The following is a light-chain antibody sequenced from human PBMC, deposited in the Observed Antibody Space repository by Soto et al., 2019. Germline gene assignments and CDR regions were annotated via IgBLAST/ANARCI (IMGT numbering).Light chain of an antibody. CDR1: SSDVGGYNS. V-gene: IGLV2-14*01. CDR2: DLN. CDR3: CSYTSSHTFV. J-gene: IGLJ1*01. Sequence: QSALTPPASVSGSPGQAITISCTGTSSDVGGYNSVSWYQQHPGKVPKMMIYDLNNRPSGVSNRFSGSKSGNTASMTISGLQAENEDDYYCCSYTSSHTFVFGTGTKVTAL.